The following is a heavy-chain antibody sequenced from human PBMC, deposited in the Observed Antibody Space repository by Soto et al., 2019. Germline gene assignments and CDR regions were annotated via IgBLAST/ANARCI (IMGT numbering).Heavy chain of an antibody. J-gene: IGHJ4*02. CDR3: ARDQVPYSSVWTRFDY. V-gene: IGHV1-18*01. CDR2: ISAYNGNK. D-gene: IGHD6-19*01. CDR1: GYTFTSYG. Sequence: ASVKVSCKASGYTFTSYGISWVRQAAGQGLEGMGWISAYNGNKNYARKLQGRVTMTTDTSTCTAYMELRRLRSDDTAVYYCARDQVPYSSVWTRFDYWGQGTLVTVS.